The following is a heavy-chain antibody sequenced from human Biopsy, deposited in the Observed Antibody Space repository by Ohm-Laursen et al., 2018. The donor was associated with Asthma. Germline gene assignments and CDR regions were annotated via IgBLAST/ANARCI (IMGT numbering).Heavy chain of an antibody. CDR3: ARGSSSRLSQWELLVSGGKRAHSYYGMDV. Sequence: TLSLTCAVYGGSFSSNYWSWIRQTPGKGLEWLGDTHHRGYTNYKPFPSRRLPLSVDTSKNQFSMRLTSVTAADTAVYYCARGSSSRLSQWELLVSGGKRAHSYYGMDVWGQGTTVTVSS. J-gene: IGHJ6*02. D-gene: IGHD1-26*01. V-gene: IGHV4-34*01. CDR1: GGSFSSNY. CDR2: THHRGYT.